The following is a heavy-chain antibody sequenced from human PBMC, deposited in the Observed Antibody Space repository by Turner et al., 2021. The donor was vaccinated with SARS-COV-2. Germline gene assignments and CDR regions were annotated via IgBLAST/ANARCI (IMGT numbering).Heavy chain of an antibody. Sequence: QVQLQQSGPGLVKPSRTLSLTCPISGDSVSSNSAAWNWTRQSPSRGLGWLGRTYYRSKWYFDYAVSVRRRITFNPDTSKNQFSLQLNSVTPEDTAVYYCARDFAGSGSSWFLDYWGQGTLVTVSS. CDR1: GDSVSSNSAA. CDR2: TYYRSKWYF. D-gene: IGHD6-13*01. V-gene: IGHV6-1*01. J-gene: IGHJ4*02. CDR3: ARDFAGSGSSWFLDY.